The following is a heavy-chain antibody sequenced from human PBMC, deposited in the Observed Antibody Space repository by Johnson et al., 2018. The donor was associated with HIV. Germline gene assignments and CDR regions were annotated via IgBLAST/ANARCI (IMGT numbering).Heavy chain of an antibody. CDR1: GFNFKRYA. V-gene: IGHV3-23*04. Sequence: VQVVESGGGLVQPGGSLRLSCAASGFNFKRYAMTWVRQAPGKGLEWVSSISGSGVTTYYVDSVKGRFTISRDDSRNTLYVQMNSLRAEDTAIYYCAKVMDYYARGAFDFWGQGTMVTVSS. J-gene: IGHJ3*01. D-gene: IGHD3-10*01. CDR2: ISGSGVTT. CDR3: AKVMDYYARGAFDF.